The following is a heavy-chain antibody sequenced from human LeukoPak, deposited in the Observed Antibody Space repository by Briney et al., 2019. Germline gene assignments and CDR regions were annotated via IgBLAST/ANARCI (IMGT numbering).Heavy chain of an antibody. V-gene: IGHV3-53*01. CDR1: GLSVGDID. CDR3: ARALVGATIGYFDF. Sequence: GGSLRLSCAASGLSVGDIDMNWVRQAPGKGLEWVSVIHSGGNAYYADSVRGRFTISRDSSKNTLYLQMNTLGVEDTAVYYCARALVGATIGYFDFWGQGTLVTVSS. J-gene: IGHJ4*02. CDR2: IHSGGNA. D-gene: IGHD1-26*01.